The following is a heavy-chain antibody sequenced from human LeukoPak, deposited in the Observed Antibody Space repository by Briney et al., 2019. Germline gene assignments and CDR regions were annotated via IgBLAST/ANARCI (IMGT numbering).Heavy chain of an antibody. CDR2: INHSGST. V-gene: IGHV4-34*01. Sequence: SETLSLTCAVYGGSFSGHYWSWIRQPPGKGLEWIGEINHSGSTNYNPSLKSRVTISVDTSKNQFSLKLSSVTAADTAVYYCARAPSRPRSGWLAEYFQHWGQGTLVTVSS. D-gene: IGHD6-19*01. CDR1: GGSFSGHY. J-gene: IGHJ1*01. CDR3: ARAPSRPRSGWLAEYFQH.